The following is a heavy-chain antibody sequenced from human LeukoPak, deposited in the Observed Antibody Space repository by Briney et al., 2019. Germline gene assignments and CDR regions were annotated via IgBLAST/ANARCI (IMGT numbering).Heavy chain of an antibody. CDR2: IIPIFGTA. Sequence: SVKVSCKASGGTFSSYAISWVRQAPGQGLEWMGGIIPIFGTANYAQKFQGRVTITTDESTSTAYMELSSLRSEDTAVYYCARGWYRFGELSPYYYYYMDVWGKGTTVTVSS. CDR3: ARGWYRFGELSPYYYYYMDV. J-gene: IGHJ6*03. CDR1: GGTFSSYA. D-gene: IGHD3-10*01. V-gene: IGHV1-69*05.